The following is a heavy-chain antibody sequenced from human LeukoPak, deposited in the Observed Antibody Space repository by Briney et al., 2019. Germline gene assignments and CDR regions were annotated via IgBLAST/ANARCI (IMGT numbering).Heavy chain of an antibody. CDR1: GFTFSGYG. CDR2: ISYDGSNK. V-gene: IGHV3-30*18. D-gene: IGHD1-1*01. Sequence: GGSLRLSCAASGFTFSGYGMHWVRQAPGKGLEWVAVISYDGSNKYYADSVKGRFTISRDNSKNTLYLQMNSLRAEDTAVYYCAKGTGESGTTWAEYYFDYWGQGTLVTVSS. CDR3: AKGTGESGTTWAEYYFDY. J-gene: IGHJ4*02.